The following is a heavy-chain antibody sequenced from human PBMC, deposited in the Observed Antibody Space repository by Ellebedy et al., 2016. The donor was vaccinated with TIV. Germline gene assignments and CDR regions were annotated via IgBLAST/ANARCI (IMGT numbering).Heavy chain of an antibody. V-gene: IGHV3-21*01. Sequence: PGGSLRLSCAASDFTFNSYTMNWVRQAPGKGLEWVSSISSSSSYIYYADSVKGRFTISRDNAENSLYLQMNSLRAEDTAVYFCAKEGGTYYYYYGMDVWGQGTTVTVSS. D-gene: IGHD1-26*01. CDR3: AKEGGTYYYYYGMDV. J-gene: IGHJ6*02. CDR2: ISSSSSYI. CDR1: DFTFNSYT.